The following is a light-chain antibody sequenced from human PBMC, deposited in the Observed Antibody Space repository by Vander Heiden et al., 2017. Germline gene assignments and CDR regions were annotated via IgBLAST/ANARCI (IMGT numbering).Light chain of an antibody. CDR1: QSVLYSSNNKNY. V-gene: IGKV4-1*01. Sequence: DIVITQSPYSLAVSLGERATINCKSSQSVLYSSNNKNYLAWYQQKPGQPPKLLIYWASNREFGVPDRFSGSGSGTDFTLTISSLQAEDVAVYYCQQDYNGCCFGQGTKVEIK. CDR2: WAS. J-gene: IGKJ1*01. CDR3: QQDYNGCC.